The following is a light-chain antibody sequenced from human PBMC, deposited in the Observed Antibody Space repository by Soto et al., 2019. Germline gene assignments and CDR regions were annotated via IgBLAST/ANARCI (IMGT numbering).Light chain of an antibody. CDR1: SSDVGSYNL. J-gene: IGLJ1*01. CDR2: EGS. CDR3: CSYAGRITYV. Sequence: QSALTQPASVSGSPGQSFTISCTGTSSDVGSYNLVSWYQQHPGKAPKLMIYEGSKRPSGVSNRFSGSKSGNTASLTISGLQAEDEADYYCCSYAGRITYVFGTGTKVTVL. V-gene: IGLV2-23*01.